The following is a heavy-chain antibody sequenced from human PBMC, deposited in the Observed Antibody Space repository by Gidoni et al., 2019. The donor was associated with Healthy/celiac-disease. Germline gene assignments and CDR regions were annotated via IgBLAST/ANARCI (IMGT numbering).Heavy chain of an antibody. D-gene: IGHD3-22*01. V-gene: IGHV3-23*01. CDR3: AKGGLLADYDSSGYYYPFDY. J-gene: IGHJ4*02. CDR1: GFSFSSEA. Sequence: EVQLLESGGGLVQPGGSLRLSGAACGFSFSSEAMRWVRQAPGKGLEWVSAIRGSGGSTYYADSVKGRFTISRDNSKNTLYLQMNSLRAEDTAVYYCAKGGLLADYDSSGYYYPFDYWGQGTLVTVSS. CDR2: IRGSGGST.